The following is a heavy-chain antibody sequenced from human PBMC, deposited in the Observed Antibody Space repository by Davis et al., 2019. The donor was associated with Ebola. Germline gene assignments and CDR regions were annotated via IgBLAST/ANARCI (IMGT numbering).Heavy chain of an antibody. D-gene: IGHD6-19*01. CDR1: GFTFSSYS. CDR3: GRRTSSGWWGIDY. CDR2: ISSSSSYI. Sequence: GESLKISCAASGFTFSSYSMNWVRQAPGKGLEWVSSISSSSSYIYYADSVKGRFTISRDNAKNTLYVQMNSLRAEDTAVYYCGRRTSSGWWGIDYWGQGTLVTVSS. V-gene: IGHV3-21*01. J-gene: IGHJ4*02.